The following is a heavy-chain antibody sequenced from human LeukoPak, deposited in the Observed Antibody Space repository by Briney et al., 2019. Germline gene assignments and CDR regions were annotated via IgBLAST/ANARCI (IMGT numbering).Heavy chain of an antibody. V-gene: IGHV4-34*01. CDR2: INHSGST. Sequence: SETLSLTCSVYGGSFSGYYWSWIRQPPGKGLEWIGEINHSGSTNYNPSLKSRVTISVDTSKNQFSLKLTSVTAADTAVFYCARGPPWEPFDYWGQGTLVTVSS. J-gene: IGHJ4*02. D-gene: IGHD1-26*01. CDR3: ARGPPWEPFDY. CDR1: GGSFSGYY.